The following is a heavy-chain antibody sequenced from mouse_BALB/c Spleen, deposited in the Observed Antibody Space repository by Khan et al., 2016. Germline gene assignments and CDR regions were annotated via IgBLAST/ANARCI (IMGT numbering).Heavy chain of an antibody. D-gene: IGHD2-2*01. CDR2: IRNKANGYTT. CDR3: ARDMEGYDDAMDY. Sequence: EVELVESGGGLVQPGGSLRLSCATSGFTFTDYYMSWVRQPPGKALEWLGFIRNKANGYTTEDSTSVKGRFTISRDNSQSILYLQMNTLRAEDSATYYCARDMEGYDDAMDYWGQGTSVTVS. J-gene: IGHJ4*01. CDR1: GFTFTDYY. V-gene: IGHV7-3*02.